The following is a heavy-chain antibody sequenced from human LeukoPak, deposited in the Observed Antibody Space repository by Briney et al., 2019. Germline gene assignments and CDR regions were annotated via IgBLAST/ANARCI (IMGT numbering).Heavy chain of an antibody. CDR2: ISYDGSNK. Sequence: WIRQPPGKGLEWVAVISYDGSNKYYADSVKGRFTISRDNSKNTLYLQMNSLRAEDTAVYYCARDTVDTAMTEAGDYWGQGTLVTVSS. CDR3: ARDTVDTAMTEAGDY. J-gene: IGHJ4*02. V-gene: IGHV3-30-3*01. D-gene: IGHD5-18*01.